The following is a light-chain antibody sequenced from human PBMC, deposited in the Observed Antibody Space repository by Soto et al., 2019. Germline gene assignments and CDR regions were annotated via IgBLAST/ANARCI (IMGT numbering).Light chain of an antibody. Sequence: QSAPTQPASVSGSPGQSITISCTGTSSDVGAYDFVSWYQQHPDKAPKLVIYDVSNRPSGVSDRFSGSKSGNTASLTISGLLAEDEADYYCTSYTSSNTLYVFGTGTKVTVL. CDR1: SSDVGAYDF. V-gene: IGLV2-14*01. J-gene: IGLJ1*01. CDR2: DVS. CDR3: TSYTSSNTLYV.